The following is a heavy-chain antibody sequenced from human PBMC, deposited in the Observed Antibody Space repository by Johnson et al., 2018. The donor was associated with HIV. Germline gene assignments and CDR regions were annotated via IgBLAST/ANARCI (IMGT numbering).Heavy chain of an antibody. Sequence: QEQLVESGGGVVQPGRSLRLSCAASGFTFSSYGMHWVRQAPGKGLEWVAVISYDGSNKYYADSVKGRFTISRDNSENTLYLQMNSLRAEDTAVYYCAKTYSGSNRDDFDIWGQGTMVTVAS. D-gene: IGHD1-26*01. CDR3: AKTYSGSNRDDFDI. J-gene: IGHJ3*02. V-gene: IGHV3-30*18. CDR2: ISYDGSNK. CDR1: GFTFSSYG.